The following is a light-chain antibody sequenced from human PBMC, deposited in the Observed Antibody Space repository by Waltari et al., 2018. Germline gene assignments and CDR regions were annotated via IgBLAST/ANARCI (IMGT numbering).Light chain of an antibody. CDR2: EVG. Sequence: QSALTQPASVSGSPGQSIPISCTGISSDIGDSIFPWYQHHPGKAPNLMIYEVGSRPPGVSNRFSGSKSGNTASLTISGLKAEDEADYYCLSYTTSDILGVFGGGTKLTVL. V-gene: IGLV2-14*01. CDR3: LSYTTSDILGV. CDR1: SSDIGDSI. J-gene: IGLJ3*02.